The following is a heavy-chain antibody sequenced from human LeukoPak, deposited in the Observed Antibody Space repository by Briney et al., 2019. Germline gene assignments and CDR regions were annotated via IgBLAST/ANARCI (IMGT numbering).Heavy chain of an antibody. V-gene: IGHV4-34*01. J-gene: IGHJ4*02. CDR1: GFTFSDYY. Sequence: GSLRLSCAASGFTFSDYYMSWIRQPPGKGLEWIGEINHSGSTNYNPSLKSRVTISVDTSKNQFSLKLSSVTAADTAVYYCARATYYYGSGSYSRAPYFDYWGQGTLVTVSS. CDR2: INHSGST. CDR3: ARATYYYGSGSYSRAPYFDY. D-gene: IGHD3-10*01.